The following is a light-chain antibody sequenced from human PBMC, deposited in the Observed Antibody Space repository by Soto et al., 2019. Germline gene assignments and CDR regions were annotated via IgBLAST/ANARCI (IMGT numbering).Light chain of an antibody. Sequence: QSVLTQPPSASGTPGQRVTISCSGRSSNIGSNYVYWYQQLPGTAPKLLIYYNNQRPSGVPDRFSGSKSGTSASLAISGLRSEDEADYSGATWDDSLSGYVFGTGTKLTVL. V-gene: IGLV1-47*02. CDR2: YNN. J-gene: IGLJ1*01. CDR3: ATWDDSLSGYV. CDR1: SSNIGSNY.